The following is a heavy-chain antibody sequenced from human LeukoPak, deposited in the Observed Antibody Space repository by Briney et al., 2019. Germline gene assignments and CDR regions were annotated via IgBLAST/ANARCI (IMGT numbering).Heavy chain of an antibody. Sequence: SQTLSLTYTVSGGSISSGDYYWSWSRQPPGKGLAWSGYIYYSGSTYYNPSLKSRVTISVDTSKNQFSLKLSSVTAADTAVYYCAREMGTMVRGVSDAFDIWGQGTMVTVSS. CDR3: AREMGTMVRGVSDAFDI. J-gene: IGHJ3*02. V-gene: IGHV4-30-4*01. CDR1: GGSISSGDYY. D-gene: IGHD3-10*01. CDR2: IYYSGST.